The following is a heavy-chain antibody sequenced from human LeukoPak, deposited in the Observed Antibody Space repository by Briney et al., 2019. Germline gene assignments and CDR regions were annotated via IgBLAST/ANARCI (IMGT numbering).Heavy chain of an antibody. D-gene: IGHD3-16*02. CDR3: ARVVWGSYRYAN. Sequence: SETLSLTCTVSGGSISSYYWSWIRQPPGKGLEWIGYIYYSGSTNYNPSLKSRVTISVDTPKNQFSLKLSSVTAADTAVYYCARVVWGSYRYANWGQGTLVTVSS. CDR1: GGSISSYY. CDR2: IYYSGST. J-gene: IGHJ4*02. V-gene: IGHV4-59*01.